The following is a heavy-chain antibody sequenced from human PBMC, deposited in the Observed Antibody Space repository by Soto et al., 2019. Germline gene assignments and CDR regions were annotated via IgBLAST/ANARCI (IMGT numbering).Heavy chain of an antibody. Sequence: EVQLVESGGGLVQPGGSLRLSCAASGFTFSTCWMMWVRQAPGKGLEWVANINQDGSERYYVDSVKGRFTISRDNAKNSIYLQMNSLRSEDMAVYYCVKDNRGSYWGQGTLVTVSS. J-gene: IGHJ4*02. CDR3: VKDNRGSY. CDR2: INQDGSER. V-gene: IGHV3-7*01. D-gene: IGHD3-10*01. CDR1: GFTFSTCW.